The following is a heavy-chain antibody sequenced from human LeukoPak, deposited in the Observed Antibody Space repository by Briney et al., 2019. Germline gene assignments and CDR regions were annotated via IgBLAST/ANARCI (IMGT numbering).Heavy chain of an antibody. CDR1: EFTFSSYA. D-gene: IGHD5-18*01. CDR3: AKENTAMVD. J-gene: IGHJ4*02. Sequence: GGSLRLSCAASEFTFSSYAMSWVRQAPGKGLQRVSATSGSGGSTYYADSVKGRFTISRDNSKNTLYLQMNSLRAEDTAVYYCAKENTAMVDWGQGTLVTVSS. V-gene: IGHV3-23*01. CDR2: TSGSGGST.